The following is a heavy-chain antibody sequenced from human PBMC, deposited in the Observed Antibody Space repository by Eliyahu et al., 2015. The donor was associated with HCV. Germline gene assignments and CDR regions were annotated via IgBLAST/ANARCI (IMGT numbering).Heavy chain of an antibody. Sequence: EVQLVESGGGLVKPGGSLRLSCAASGFTFSSYSMNWVRQAPGKGLEWVSSISSSSSYIYYADSVKGRFTISRDNAKNSLYLQMNSLRAEDTAVYYCARAKVERVVAATQVGFDPWGQGTLVTVSS. CDR2: ISSSSSYI. V-gene: IGHV3-21*01. CDR1: GFTFSSYS. J-gene: IGHJ5*02. CDR3: ARAKVERVVAATQVGFDP. D-gene: IGHD2-15*01.